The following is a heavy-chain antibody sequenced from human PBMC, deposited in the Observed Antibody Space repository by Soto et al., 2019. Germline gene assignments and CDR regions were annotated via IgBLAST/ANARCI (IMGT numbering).Heavy chain of an antibody. J-gene: IGHJ4*02. D-gene: IGHD3-10*01. CDR2: IYYSGST. Sequence: QVQLQESGPGLVKSSETLSLTCTVSGGSVSSGSYYWSWIRQPTGKGLEWIGYIYYSGSTNYNPSLKSRVTISVDTSKNQFALKLSSVTAADTAVYYCARAAFNGENDYWGQGTLVTVSS. CDR1: GGSVSSGSYY. CDR3: ARAAFNGENDY. V-gene: IGHV4-61*01.